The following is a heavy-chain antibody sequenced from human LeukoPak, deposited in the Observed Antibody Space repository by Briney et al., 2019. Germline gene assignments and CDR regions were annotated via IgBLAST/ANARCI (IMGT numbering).Heavy chain of an antibody. J-gene: IGHJ4*02. CDR1: GGSISSGDYY. Sequence: PSQTLSLTCTVSGGSISSGDYYWSWIRQPPGKGLEWIGYIYYSGSTYYNPSLKSRVTISVDTSKNQFSLKLSSVTAADTAVYYCARGLLWFGESQNFDYWGQGTLVTVSS. D-gene: IGHD3-10*01. CDR3: ARGLLWFGESQNFDY. V-gene: IGHV4-30-4*01. CDR2: IYYSGST.